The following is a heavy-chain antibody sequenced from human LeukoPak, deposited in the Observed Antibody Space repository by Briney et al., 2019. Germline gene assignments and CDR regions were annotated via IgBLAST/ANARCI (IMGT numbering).Heavy chain of an antibody. J-gene: IGHJ4*02. CDR1: GFTFSDYY. CDR3: ARVLHKRNYDSSGYYGY. V-gene: IGHV3-11*04. Sequence: GGSLRLSCAASGFTFSDYYMSWIRQAPGKGLEWVAYISSDTDTMYYADSVKGRFTISRDNTKNSLYLQMNSLRAEDTAVYYCARVLHKRNYDSSGYYGYWGQGTLVTVSS. CDR2: ISSDTDTM. D-gene: IGHD3-22*01.